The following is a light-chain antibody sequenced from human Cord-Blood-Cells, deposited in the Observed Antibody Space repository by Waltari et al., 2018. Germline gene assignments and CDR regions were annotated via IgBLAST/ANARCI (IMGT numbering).Light chain of an antibody. Sequence: DIQMTQSPSSLSASVGDRVTITCRARQSISSYLNWYQQKPGKAPKLLIYAASSLQSGVPSRFSGSGSGTDFTLTISSLQPEEFATYYCQQSYSTPYTFGQGTKLEIK. CDR2: AAS. CDR1: QSISSY. V-gene: IGKV1-39*01. J-gene: IGKJ2*01. CDR3: QQSYSTPYT.